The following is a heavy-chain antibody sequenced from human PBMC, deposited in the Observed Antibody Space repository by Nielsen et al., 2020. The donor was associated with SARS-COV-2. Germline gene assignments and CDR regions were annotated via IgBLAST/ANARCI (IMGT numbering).Heavy chain of an antibody. Sequence: SETLSLTCTVSGGSISRYYWSWIRQSPGKGLEWIGYVHDSGSSQYSPSLKSRVTISLDTSNNQFSLELTSVTAADTAIYYCARDYFGDYLDAFDIWGQGTAVTVSS. V-gene: IGHV4-59*01. CDR3: ARDYFGDYLDAFDI. CDR1: GGSISRYY. D-gene: IGHD4-17*01. CDR2: VHDSGSS. J-gene: IGHJ3*02.